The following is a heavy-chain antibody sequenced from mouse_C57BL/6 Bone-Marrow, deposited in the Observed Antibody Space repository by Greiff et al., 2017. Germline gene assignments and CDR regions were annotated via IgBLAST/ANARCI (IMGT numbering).Heavy chain of an antibody. CDR1: GYTFTSYW. J-gene: IGHJ4*01. Sequence: QVQLQQPGAELVKPGASVKMSCKASGYTFTSYWITWVKQRPGQGLEWIGDIYPGSGSTNYNAKFKSKATLTVDTSSSTAYMQRSSLTSEYSAVYYCARVSYYNAMDYWGQGTSVTVSA. CDR2: IYPGSGST. CDR3: ARVSYYNAMDY. V-gene: IGHV1-55*01. D-gene: IGHD6-2*01.